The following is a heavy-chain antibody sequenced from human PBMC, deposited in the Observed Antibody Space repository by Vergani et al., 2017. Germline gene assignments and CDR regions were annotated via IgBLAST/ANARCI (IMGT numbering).Heavy chain of an antibody. Sequence: QVQLVQSGAEVKKPGASVKVSCKASGYTFTSYYMHWVRQAPGQGLEWMGIINPSGGSTSYAQKFQGRVTMTRDTSTSTVYMELSSLRSEDTAVYYCARGAYDLWRGYHKDFDYWGQGTLVTVSS. CDR3: ARGAYDLWRGYHKDFDY. CDR2: INPSGGST. D-gene: IGHD3-3*01. V-gene: IGHV1-46*03. J-gene: IGHJ4*02. CDR1: GYTFTSYY.